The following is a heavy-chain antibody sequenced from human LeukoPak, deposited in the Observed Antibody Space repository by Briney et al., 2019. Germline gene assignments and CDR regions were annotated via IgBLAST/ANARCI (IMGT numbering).Heavy chain of an antibody. Sequence: ASVKVSCKASGGTFSSYAISWVRQAPGQGLEWMGGIIPIFGTANYAQRFQGRVTITTDESTSTAYMELSSLRSEDTAVYYCARDGAGGWPHKTLDYWGQGTLVTVSS. CDR2: IIPIFGTA. CDR3: ARDGAGGWPHKTLDY. V-gene: IGHV1-69*05. J-gene: IGHJ4*02. CDR1: GGTFSSYA. D-gene: IGHD3-10*01.